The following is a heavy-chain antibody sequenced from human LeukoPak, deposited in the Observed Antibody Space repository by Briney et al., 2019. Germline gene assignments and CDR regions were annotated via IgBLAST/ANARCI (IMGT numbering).Heavy chain of an antibody. J-gene: IGHJ4*02. D-gene: IGHD3-9*01. CDR2: INPNSGGT. CDR1: GYIFNDYS. CDR3: ARSPDILTGENFDY. Sequence: ASVEVSCKASGYIFNDYSIHWVRQAPGQGLEWMGWINPNSGGTNYAQKFYARVTMTRDTSISTAYMELSRLRSDDTAVFYCARSPDILTGENFDYWGQGTLVTVSS. V-gene: IGHV1-2*02.